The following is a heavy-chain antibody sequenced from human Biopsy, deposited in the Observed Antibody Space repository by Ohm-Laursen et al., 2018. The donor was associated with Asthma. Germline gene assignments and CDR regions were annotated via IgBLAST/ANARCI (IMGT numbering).Heavy chain of an antibody. D-gene: IGHD3-10*01. V-gene: IGHV4-61*01. J-gene: IGHJ6*02. CDR3: ARGPNYHGSGRAPIGMDV. Sequence: SETLSLTCTVSGGSVSTGSYYWSWILQPPGKGLEWLGYIYYTGSDNYNPSLKSRVTISVDTSKNQFSLRLNSVTAADTAVYYCARGPNYHGSGRAPIGMDVWGQGTTVTVSS. CDR2: IYYTGSD. CDR1: GGSVSTGSYY.